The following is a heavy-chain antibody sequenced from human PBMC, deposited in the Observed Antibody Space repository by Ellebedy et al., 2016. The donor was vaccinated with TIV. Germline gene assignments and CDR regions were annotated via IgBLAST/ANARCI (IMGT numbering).Heavy chain of an antibody. J-gene: IGHJ4*02. Sequence: GESLKISCAASGFTVSANYMTWVRQAPGKGLEWVSVIYSGVSTYYADSVKGRFTISRDNAQNTLYLQMNSLRAEDTAVYYCAFMWRYSYGLDYWGQGTLVTVSS. CDR3: AFMWRYSYGLDY. CDR1: GFTVSANY. V-gene: IGHV3-66*01. CDR2: IYSGVST. D-gene: IGHD5-18*01.